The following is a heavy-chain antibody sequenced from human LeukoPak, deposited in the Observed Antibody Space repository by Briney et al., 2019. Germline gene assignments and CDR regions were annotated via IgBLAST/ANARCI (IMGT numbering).Heavy chain of an antibody. CDR1: GYTFSSYY. J-gene: IGHJ3*02. Sequence: ASVKVSCKASGYTFSSYYIHWVRQAPGQGLAWMGIINLSAGSTSYAQRFQGRVTMTRDTSTSTVHMELSSLRSEDTAVCYCARGQYYSDTINFYSRHDAFDIWGQGTMVTVSS. CDR3: ARGQYYSDTINFYSRHDAFDI. V-gene: IGHV1-46*01. D-gene: IGHD3-22*01. CDR2: INLSAGST.